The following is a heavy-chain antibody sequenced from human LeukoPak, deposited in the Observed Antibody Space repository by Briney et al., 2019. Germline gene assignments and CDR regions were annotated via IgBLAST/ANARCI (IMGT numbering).Heavy chain of an antibody. D-gene: IGHD3-22*01. J-gene: IGHJ2*01. CDR2: ISAYNGNT. CDR3: ARDYYDSSGFRWFDL. CDR1: GYTFTSYG. V-gene: IGHV1-18*01. Sequence: GASVKVSCKASGYTFTSYGISWVRQAPGQGVEWMGGISAYNGNTNYAQKLQGRVTMTTDTSTSTAYMELRSLRSDDTAVYYCARDYYDSSGFRWFDLWGRGTLVTVSS.